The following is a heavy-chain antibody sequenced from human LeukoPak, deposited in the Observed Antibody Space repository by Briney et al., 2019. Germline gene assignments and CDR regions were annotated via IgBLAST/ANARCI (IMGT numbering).Heavy chain of an antibody. CDR3: ARREPHGDYGGKIRYYYYMDV. D-gene: IGHD4-23*01. J-gene: IGHJ6*03. Sequence: SETLSLTCAVHGGSFSDYYWSWIRQSPGKGLEWIGEINHSGSTNHNPSLKSRVTISVDASKNQFSLKLSSVTAADTAMYYCARREPHGDYGGKIRYYYYMDVWGKGTTVTISS. CDR1: GGSFSDYY. CDR2: INHSGST. V-gene: IGHV4-34*01.